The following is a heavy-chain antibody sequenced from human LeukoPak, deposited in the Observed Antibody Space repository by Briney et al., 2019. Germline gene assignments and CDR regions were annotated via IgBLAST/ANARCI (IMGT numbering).Heavy chain of an antibody. Sequence: SGTLSLTCGVSGASIRSSTNWWSWVRQPPGKGLEWIGEILQSGSTNYNPSLKSRVTMSVDNSDNQFSLNLKSVTAADTAVYYCASTISREHAFDIWGQGTMVTVSS. J-gene: IGHJ3*02. CDR2: ILQSGST. CDR1: GASIRSSTNW. V-gene: IGHV4-4*02. CDR3: ASTISREHAFDI. D-gene: IGHD3-9*01.